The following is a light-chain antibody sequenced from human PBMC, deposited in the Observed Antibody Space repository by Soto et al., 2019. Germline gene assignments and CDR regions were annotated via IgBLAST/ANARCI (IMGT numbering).Light chain of an antibody. CDR1: QSIGSN. V-gene: IGKV3-15*01. CDR3: QQYNNWPIT. Sequence: EIVLTQSPATLSVSPGERATLSCRARQSIGSNLAWYQQKPGQAPRLLIYGASTRATGIPGRFTGSGSGAEFTLTISSLQSEDFAIYYCQQYNNWPITFGPGTRLDIK. CDR2: GAS. J-gene: IGKJ5*01.